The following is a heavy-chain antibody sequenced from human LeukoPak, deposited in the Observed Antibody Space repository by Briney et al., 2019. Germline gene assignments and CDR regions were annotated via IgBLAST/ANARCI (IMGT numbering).Heavy chain of an antibody. D-gene: IGHD2-2*01. J-gene: IGHJ5*02. CDR3: ARSYCSSTSCYFNWFDP. Sequence: SETPSLTCAVSGGSISSGGYSWSWIRQPPGKGLEWIGYIYHSGSTYYNPSLKSRVTISVDRSKNQFSLKLSSVTAADTAVYYCARSYCSSTSCYFNWFDPWGQGTLVTVSS. CDR1: GGSISSGGYS. V-gene: IGHV4-30-2*01. CDR2: IYHSGST.